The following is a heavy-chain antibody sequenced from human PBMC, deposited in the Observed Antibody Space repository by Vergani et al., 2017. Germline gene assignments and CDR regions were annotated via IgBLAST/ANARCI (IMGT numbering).Heavy chain of an antibody. CDR1: GYTFTGYY. CDR3: ARGPRIAVAGTTKYNWFDP. Sequence: QVQLVQSGAEVKKPGASVKVSCKASGYTFTGYYMHWVRQAPGQGLEWMGWINPNSGGTNYAQKFQGRVTMTRDTSISTAYMELSRLRSDDTAVYYCARGPRIAVAGTTKYNWFDPWGQGTLVTVSS. J-gene: IGHJ5*02. CDR2: INPNSGGT. D-gene: IGHD6-19*01. V-gene: IGHV1-2*02.